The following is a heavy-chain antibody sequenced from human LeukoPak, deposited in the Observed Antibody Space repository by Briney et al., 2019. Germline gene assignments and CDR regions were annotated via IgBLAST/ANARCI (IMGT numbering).Heavy chain of an antibody. Sequence: SSVKVSCKASGGTFSSYAISWVRQAPGQGLEWMGGIIPIFGTANYAQKFQGRVTITTDESTSTAYMELSSLRSEDTAVYYCASSADYCSGGSCYLNWFDPWGQGTLVTVSS. CDR3: ASSADYCSGGSCYLNWFDP. D-gene: IGHD2-15*01. V-gene: IGHV1-69*05. CDR2: IIPIFGTA. CDR1: GGTFSSYA. J-gene: IGHJ5*02.